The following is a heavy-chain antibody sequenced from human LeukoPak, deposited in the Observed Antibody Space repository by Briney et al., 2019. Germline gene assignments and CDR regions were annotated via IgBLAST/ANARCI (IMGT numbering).Heavy chain of an antibody. CDR1: GFTFSSYG. Sequence: GGSLRLSCAASGFTFSSYGMHWVRQAPGKGLEWVAFIRYDGSNKYYADSVKGRFTISRDNSKNALYLQMNSLRAEDTAVYYCAKDPYCGGDCYWFDYRGQGTLVTVSS. CDR3: AKDPYCGGDCYWFDY. J-gene: IGHJ4*02. D-gene: IGHD2-21*01. CDR2: IRYDGSNK. V-gene: IGHV3-30*02.